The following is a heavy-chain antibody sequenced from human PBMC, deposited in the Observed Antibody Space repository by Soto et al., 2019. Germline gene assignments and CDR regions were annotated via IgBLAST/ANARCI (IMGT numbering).Heavy chain of an antibody. D-gene: IGHD5-18*01. Sequence: SLRLSCAASGFTFDDYAMHWVRQAPGKGLEWVSGISWNSGSIGYADSVKGRFTISRDNAKNSLYLQMNSLRAEDTALYYCAKDKESYGAYYYGMDVWGQGTTVTVSS. CDR2: ISWNSGSI. J-gene: IGHJ6*02. CDR3: AKDKESYGAYYYGMDV. V-gene: IGHV3-9*01. CDR1: GFTFDDYA.